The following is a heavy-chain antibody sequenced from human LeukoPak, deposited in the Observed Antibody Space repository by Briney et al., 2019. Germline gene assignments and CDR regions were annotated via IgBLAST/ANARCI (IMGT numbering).Heavy chain of an antibody. CDR2: IIPIFGTA. V-gene: IGHV1-69*13. D-gene: IGHD1-26*01. CDR3: ARRIVGATPTWFDP. J-gene: IGHJ5*02. Sequence: SVTVSCKASGGTFSSYAISWVRQAPGQGLEWMGGIIPIFGTANYAQKFQGRVTITADESTSTAYMELSSLRSEDRAVYYCARRIVGATPTWFDPWGQGTLVTVSS. CDR1: GGTFSSYA.